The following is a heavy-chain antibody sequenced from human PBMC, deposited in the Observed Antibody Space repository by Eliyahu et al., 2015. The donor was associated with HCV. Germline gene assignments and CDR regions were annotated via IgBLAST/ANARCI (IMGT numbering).Heavy chain of an antibody. CDR1: XXXIRSGNY. J-gene: IGHJ1*01. Sequence: QVQLQESGPGLGKPSETLSLPCAVXXXXIRSGNYWGWIRQPPGKGLEWIGNIYHSGSTYYNPSLKSRVTISVDTSKNQFSLKLSSVTAADMAIYYCARFGGDYGPEYIQHWGQGTLVTVSS. CDR3: ARFGGDYGPEYIQH. V-gene: IGHV4-38-2*01. D-gene: IGHD2-21*02. CDR2: IYHSGST.